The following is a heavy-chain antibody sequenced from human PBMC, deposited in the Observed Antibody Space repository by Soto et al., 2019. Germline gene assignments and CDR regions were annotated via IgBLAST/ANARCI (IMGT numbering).Heavy chain of an antibody. D-gene: IGHD4-17*01. CDR2: IWYDGSNK. J-gene: IGHJ3*02. CDR3: ARDPSVHAFDI. Sequence: PGGSLRLSCAASGFTFSSYGMHWVRQAPGKGLEWVAAIWYDGSNKYYADSVKGRFTVSRDNSKNTLYLQMNSLRAEDTAVYYCARDPSVHAFDIWGQGTMVTVSS. CDR1: GFTFSSYG. V-gene: IGHV3-33*01.